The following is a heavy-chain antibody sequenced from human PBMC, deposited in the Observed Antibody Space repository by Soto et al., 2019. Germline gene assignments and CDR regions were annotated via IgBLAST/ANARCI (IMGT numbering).Heavy chain of an antibody. J-gene: IGHJ4*02. CDR2: ISGSGDTT. V-gene: IGHV3-23*01. D-gene: IGHD3-10*01. Sequence: GGSLRLSCAASGFTFSSYAMTWVRQAPGKGLEWVSAISGSGDTTYYADAVKGRFAISRDSSKYTLYLQMSSLIAEDTAVYYCAKDLLPDLVRGVMNYWGQGT. CDR1: GFTFSSYA. CDR3: AKDLLPDLVRGVMNY.